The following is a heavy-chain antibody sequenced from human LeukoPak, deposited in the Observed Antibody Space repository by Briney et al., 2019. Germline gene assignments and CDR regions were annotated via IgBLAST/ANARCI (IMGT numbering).Heavy chain of an antibody. V-gene: IGHV3-9*01. J-gene: IGHJ5*02. CDR2: ISWNSGSI. CDR3: AKSGIAAAGSGNWFDP. CDR1: GFTFDDYA. Sequence: GGSLRLSCAASGFTFDDYAMLWVRQAPGKGLEWVSGISWNSGSIGYADSVKGRFTISRDNAKNSLYLQMNSLRAEDTALYYCAKSGIAAAGSGNWFDPWGQGTLVTVSS. D-gene: IGHD6-13*01.